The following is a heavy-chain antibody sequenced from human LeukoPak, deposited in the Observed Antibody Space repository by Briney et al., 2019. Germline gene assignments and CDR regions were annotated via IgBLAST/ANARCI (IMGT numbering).Heavy chain of an antibody. CDR2: FDPEDGET. CDR1: GYTLTELS. Sequence: ASVKVSCKVSGYTLTELSMHWVRQAPGKGLEWMGGFDPEDGETIYAQKFQGRVTMTEDTSTDTAYMELSSLRSEDTAVYYCATDFALVVAPRNYYYGMDVWGQGTTVTVSS. D-gene: IGHD2-15*01. CDR3: ATDFALVVAPRNYYYGMDV. V-gene: IGHV1-24*01. J-gene: IGHJ6*02.